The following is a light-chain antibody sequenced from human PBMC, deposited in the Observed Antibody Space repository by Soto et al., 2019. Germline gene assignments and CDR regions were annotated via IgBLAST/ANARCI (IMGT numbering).Light chain of an antibody. Sequence: QSVLTQPPSVSGAPGQRVTISCTGGSSNIGSGYDVHWYQQLPGTAPKLLIYGNTNRPSGVPDRFSASTSATSASLAITGLQAEDEGDYYCQSYDNRLSGYVFGTVTKLTVL. CDR2: GNT. V-gene: IGLV1-40*01. CDR3: QSYDNRLSGYV. J-gene: IGLJ1*01. CDR1: SSNIGSGYD.